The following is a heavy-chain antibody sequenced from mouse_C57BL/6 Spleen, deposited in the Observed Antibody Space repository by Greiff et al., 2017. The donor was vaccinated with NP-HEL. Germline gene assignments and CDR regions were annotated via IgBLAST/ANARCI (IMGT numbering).Heavy chain of an antibody. CDR1: GYSITSGYY. J-gene: IGHJ3*01. CDR3: AREGLRRTVAY. Sequence: EVQLQESGPGLVKPSQSLSLTCSVTGYSITSGYYWNWIRQFPGNKLEWMGYISYDGSNNYNPSLKNRISITRDTSKNQFFLKLNSVTTEDTATYYCAREGLRRTVAYWGQGTLVTVSA. D-gene: IGHD2-4*01. CDR2: ISYDGSN. V-gene: IGHV3-6*01.